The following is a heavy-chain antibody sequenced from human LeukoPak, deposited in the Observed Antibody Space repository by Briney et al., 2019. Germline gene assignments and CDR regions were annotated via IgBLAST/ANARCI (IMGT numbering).Heavy chain of an antibody. V-gene: IGHV3-30*02. CDR2: IRYDGSNK. Sequence: PGGSLRLSCAASGFTFSSYGMHWVRQAPGKGLEWVAFIRYDGSNKYYADSVKGRLTISRDNSKNTLYLQMNSLRAEDTAVYYCAKDSGIVGATGAFDIWGQGTMVTVSS. CDR3: AKDSGIVGATGAFDI. J-gene: IGHJ3*02. D-gene: IGHD1-26*01. CDR1: GFTFSSYG.